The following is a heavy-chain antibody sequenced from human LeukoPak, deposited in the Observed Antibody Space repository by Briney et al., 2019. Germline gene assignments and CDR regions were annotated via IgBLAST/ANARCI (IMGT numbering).Heavy chain of an antibody. CDR3: ARGYRYSYGTFDY. CDR2: IYYSGST. J-gene: IGHJ4*02. CDR1: GGSMSSYY. Sequence: PSETLSLTCTVSGGSMSSYYWSWIRQPPGKGLEWIGYIYYSGSTNYNPSLKSRVTISVDTSKNQFSLKLSSVTAADTAVYYCARGYRYSYGTFDYWGQGTLVTVSS. V-gene: IGHV4-59*01. D-gene: IGHD5-18*01.